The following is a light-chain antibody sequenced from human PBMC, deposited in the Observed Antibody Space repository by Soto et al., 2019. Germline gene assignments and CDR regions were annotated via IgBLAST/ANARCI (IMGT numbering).Light chain of an antibody. CDR2: WAS. J-gene: IGKJ4*01. CDR1: RSVLYSANNKDC. CDR3: QQYYDTPLA. Sequence: DTILTQSPDSLAVSLGERATINCKSSRSVLYSANNKDCLAWYQQRPGQPPKLLISWASTRDSGVPDRFSGSGSGTDFTLTINTLQPEDVAVYYCQQYYDTPLAFGGGTKVEIK. V-gene: IGKV4-1*01.